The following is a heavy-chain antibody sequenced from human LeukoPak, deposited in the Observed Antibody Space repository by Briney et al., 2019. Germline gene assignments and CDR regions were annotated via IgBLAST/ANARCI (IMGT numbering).Heavy chain of an antibody. CDR1: GGSFSGYY. V-gene: IGHV4-34*01. Sequence: PSETLSLTCAVYGGSFSGYYWSWIRQPPGKGLEWIGEINHSGSTNYNPSLKSRVTISVDTSKNQFSLKLSSVTAADTAVYYCARYRLGLFDYWGQGTLVTVSS. CDR2: INHSGST. D-gene: IGHD7-27*01. J-gene: IGHJ4*02. CDR3: ARYRLGLFDY.